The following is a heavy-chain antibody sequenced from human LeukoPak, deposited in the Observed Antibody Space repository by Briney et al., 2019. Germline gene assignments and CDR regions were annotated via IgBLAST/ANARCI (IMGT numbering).Heavy chain of an antibody. CDR2: IIPILGIA. Sequence: GASVKVSCKASGGTFSSYAISWVRQAPGQGLEWMGRIIPILGIANYAQKFQGRVTITADKSTSTAYMELSSLRSEDTAVYYCATRTETDVDSSGYLVYAFDIWGQGTMVTVSS. CDR3: ATRTETDVDSSGYLVYAFDI. D-gene: IGHD3-22*01. V-gene: IGHV1-69*04. CDR1: GGTFSSYA. J-gene: IGHJ3*02.